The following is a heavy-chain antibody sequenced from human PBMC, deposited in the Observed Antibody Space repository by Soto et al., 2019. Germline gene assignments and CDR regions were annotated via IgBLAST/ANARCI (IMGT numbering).Heavy chain of an antibody. D-gene: IGHD5-12*01. CDR1: GYTFTSYY. Sequence: ASVKVSCKASGYTFTSYYIHWVRQAPGQGLEWMGIINPSGGSTSYAQKFQGRVTMTRDTSTSTVYMELSSLRSEDTAVYYCARDLISWMATKVVGYWGQGTLVTVSS. CDR3: ARDLISWMATKVVGY. V-gene: IGHV1-46*01. J-gene: IGHJ4*02. CDR2: INPSGGST.